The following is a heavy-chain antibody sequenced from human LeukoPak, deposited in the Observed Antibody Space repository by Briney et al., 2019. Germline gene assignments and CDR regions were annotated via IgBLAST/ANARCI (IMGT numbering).Heavy chain of an antibody. Sequence: ASETLSLTCTVSGGSISSSSYYWGWIRQPPGKGLEWIGSIYYSGSTYYNPSLKSRVTISVDTSKNQFSLKLSSVTAADTAVYYCASLTDLGYSYGGLGYFDYWGQGTLVTVSS. CDR3: ASLTDLGYSYGGLGYFDY. V-gene: IGHV4-39*07. CDR2: IYYSGST. CDR1: GGSISSSSYY. D-gene: IGHD5-18*01. J-gene: IGHJ4*02.